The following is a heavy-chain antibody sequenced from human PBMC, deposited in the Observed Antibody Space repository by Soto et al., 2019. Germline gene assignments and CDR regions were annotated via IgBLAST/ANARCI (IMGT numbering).Heavy chain of an antibody. V-gene: IGHV3-23*01. D-gene: IGHD3-9*01. Sequence: GGCLRLSCAASGFTFSSYAMSWVRQAPGKGLEWVSAISGSGGSTYYADSVKGRFTISRDNSKNTLYLQMNSLRAEDTAVYYCAKKRSRYFDWLLCPYFDYWGQGTLVTVSS. CDR1: GFTFSSYA. CDR3: AKKRSRYFDWLLCPYFDY. CDR2: ISGSGGST. J-gene: IGHJ4*02.